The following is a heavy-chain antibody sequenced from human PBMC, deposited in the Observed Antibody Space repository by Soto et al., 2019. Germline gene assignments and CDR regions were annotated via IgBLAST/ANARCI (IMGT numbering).Heavy chain of an antibody. CDR1: GFTFSSYG. CDR2: IWYDGSNK. D-gene: IGHD3-22*01. CDR3: AKDRCGNYYDSSGYPRFDAFDI. J-gene: IGHJ3*02. V-gene: IGHV3-33*06. Sequence: GGSLRLSCAASGFTFSSYGMHWVRQAPGKGLEWVAVIWYDGSNKYYADSVKGRFTISRDNSKNTLYLQMNSLRAEDTAVYYCAKDRCGNYYDSSGYPRFDAFDIWGQGTMVTVSS.